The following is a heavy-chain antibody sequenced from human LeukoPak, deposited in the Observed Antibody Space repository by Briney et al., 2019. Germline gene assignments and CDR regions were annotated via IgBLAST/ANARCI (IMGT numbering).Heavy chain of an antibody. CDR3: ARSYYDFWSGYWSGRRQYYYMDV. Sequence: ASVKVSCKASGYTFTSYAMNWVRQAPGQGLGWMGWINTNTGNPTYAQGFTGRFVFSLDTSVSTAYLQISSLKAEDTAVYYCARSYYDFWSGYWSGRRQYYYMDVWGKGTTVTVSS. D-gene: IGHD3-3*01. V-gene: IGHV7-4-1*02. CDR1: GYTFTSYA. CDR2: INTNTGNP. J-gene: IGHJ6*03.